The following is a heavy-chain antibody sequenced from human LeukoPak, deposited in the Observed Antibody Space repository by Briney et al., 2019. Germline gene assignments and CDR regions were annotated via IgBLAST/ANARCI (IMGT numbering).Heavy chain of an antibody. CDR3: ARDGYSGSDAL. CDR2: IYYSGST. V-gene: IGHV4-59*01. D-gene: IGHD5-12*01. J-gene: IGHJ4*02. Sequence: PSETLSLTCTVSGYSINNGYYWGWIRQPPGKGLEWIGYIYYSGSTKYNPSLKSRVTLSIDTSKNQFSLKLSSVTAADTAVYYCARDGYSGSDALWGQGILVTVSS. CDR1: GYSINNGYY.